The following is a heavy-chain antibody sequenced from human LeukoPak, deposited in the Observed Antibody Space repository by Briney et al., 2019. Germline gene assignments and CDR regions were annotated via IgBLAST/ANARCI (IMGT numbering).Heavy chain of an antibody. CDR1: GFTFSNYG. D-gene: IGHD1-26*01. CDR3: AREATETYYYYYYMDV. V-gene: IGHV3-33*01. CDR2: IWYDGINR. J-gene: IGHJ6*03. Sequence: GGSLRLSCGASGFTFSNYGMHWVRQAPGKGLEWVAVIWYDGINRNYEDSVKGRFTISRDNSKNTVYLQMNSLRAEDTAVYYCAREATETYYYYYYMDVWGKGTTVTVSS.